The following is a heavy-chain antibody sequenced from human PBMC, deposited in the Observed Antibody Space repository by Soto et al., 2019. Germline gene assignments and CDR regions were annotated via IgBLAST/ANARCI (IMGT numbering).Heavy chain of an antibody. CDR3: ATALKFTTPLVRGVTPAHSCYTGV. D-gene: IGHD3-10*01. J-gene: IGHJ6*03. CDR2: MNPNSGDT. V-gene: IGHV1-8*01. Sequence: QVQLVQSGAEVKKPGASVKVSCKASGYTFSSYDINWVRQATGQGLEWMGWMNPNSGDTNYPQKVQDRVTMTRNTSIAPAYMELSSLRAEDTAVYYSATALKFTTPLVRGVTPAHSCYTGVWGEGTTVTVSS. CDR1: GYTFSSYD.